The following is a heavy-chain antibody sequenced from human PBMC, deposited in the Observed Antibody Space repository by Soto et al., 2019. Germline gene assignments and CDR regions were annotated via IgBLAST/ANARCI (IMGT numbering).Heavy chain of an antibody. D-gene: IGHD3-3*01. V-gene: IGHV3-23*01. CDR2: ISGSGGST. Sequence: PGGSLRLSCAASGFTFSSYAMSWVRQAPGKGLEWVSAISGSGGSTYYADSVKGRFTISRDNSKNTLYLQMNSLRAEDTAVYYCATSSPFWSGYYRFDYWGQGTLVTVSS. CDR3: ATSSPFWSGYYRFDY. J-gene: IGHJ4*02. CDR1: GFTFSSYA.